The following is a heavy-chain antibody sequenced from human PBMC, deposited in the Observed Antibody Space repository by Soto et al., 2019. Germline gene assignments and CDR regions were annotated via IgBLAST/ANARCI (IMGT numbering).Heavy chain of an antibody. CDR1: GGSISSYY. CDR3: ARDLWGYCGADCYPLDV. J-gene: IGHJ6*02. CDR2: MYNTGST. V-gene: IGHV4-59*01. D-gene: IGHD2-21*02. Sequence: QVRLQESGPGLVKPSETLSLTCTVSGGSISSYYWSWIRQPPGKGLEWIGYMYNTGSTIYNPSLNSRVTISVDTTKNPFSLKLNSVTAADTAVYYCARDLWGYCGADCYPLDVWGQGTTVTVSS.